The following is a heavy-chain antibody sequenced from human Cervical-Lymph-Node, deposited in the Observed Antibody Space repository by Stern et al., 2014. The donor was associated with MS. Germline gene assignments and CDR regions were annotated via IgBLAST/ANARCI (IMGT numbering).Heavy chain of an antibody. V-gene: IGHV3-23*04. CDR3: AKETQNYYGMDV. J-gene: IGHJ6*02. Sequence: EVQLEESGGGLVRPGGSLRLSCAASNFTFNAYGMSWVRQAPGKGLDWVARISARGDKANYADSVKGRFTISRDNSKNTMYLEVNSLGVEDTAVYYCAKETQNYYGMDVWGQGTTVTVTS. CDR1: NFTFNAYG. CDR2: ISARGDKA.